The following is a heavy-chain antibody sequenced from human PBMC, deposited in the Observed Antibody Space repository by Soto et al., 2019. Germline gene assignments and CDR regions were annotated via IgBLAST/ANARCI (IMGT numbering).Heavy chain of an antibody. Sequence: QVQLQQWGAGLLKPSETLSLTCAVYGGSFSGYYWSWIRQPPGKGLEWIGEINHSGSTNYNPSLKSRVTISVDTSKNQFSLKLSSVTAADTAVYYCARVVGRPAAIRRVNWFDPWGQGTLVTVSS. CDR2: INHSGST. V-gene: IGHV4-34*01. J-gene: IGHJ5*02. CDR3: ARVVGRPAAIRRVNWFDP. CDR1: GGSFSGYY. D-gene: IGHD2-2*01.